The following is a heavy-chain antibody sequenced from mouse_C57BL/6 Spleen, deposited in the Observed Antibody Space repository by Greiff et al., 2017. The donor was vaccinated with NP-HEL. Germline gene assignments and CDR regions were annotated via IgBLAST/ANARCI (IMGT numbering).Heavy chain of an antibody. D-gene: IGHD2-4*01. Sequence: DVQLVESGGGLVKPGGSLKLSCAASGFTFSSYAMSWVRQTPEKRLEWVATISDGGSYTYYPDNVKGRFTISRDNAKNNLYLQMSHLKSEDTAMYYCAREGGLRRRVDFDYWGQGTTLTVSS. CDR2: ISDGGSYT. CDR3: AREGGLRRRVDFDY. CDR1: GFTFSSYA. J-gene: IGHJ2*01. V-gene: IGHV5-4*01.